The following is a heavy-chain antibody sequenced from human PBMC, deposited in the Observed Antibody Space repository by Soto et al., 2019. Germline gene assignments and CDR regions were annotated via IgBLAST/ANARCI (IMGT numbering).Heavy chain of an antibody. V-gene: IGHV4-59*01. J-gene: IGHJ4*02. D-gene: IGHD3-9*01. CDR2: IYYSGST. Sequence: PSETLSLTCTVSGGSISSYYWSWIRQPPGKGLEWIGYIYYSGSTNYNPSLKSRVTISVDTSKNQFSLKLSSVTAADTAVYYCARARGGYFDWSHDYWGQGTLVTVSS. CDR1: GGSISSYY. CDR3: ARARGGYFDWSHDY.